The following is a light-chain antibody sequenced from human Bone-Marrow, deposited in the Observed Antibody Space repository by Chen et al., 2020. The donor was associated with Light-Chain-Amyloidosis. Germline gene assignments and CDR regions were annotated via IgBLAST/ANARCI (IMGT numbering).Light chain of an antibody. Sequence: QSALTQPASVSGSPGQSITISCTGTSSDVGGYNYVSWYQQHPGKAPKLMIYDVSNRPSGGSKRFSGSTAGNAASLTISGLQAEEEADYYCSSYTSSSTLVVFGGGTKLTVL. J-gene: IGLJ2*01. CDR3: SSYTSSSTLVV. V-gene: IGLV2-14*03. CDR1: SSDVGGYNY. CDR2: DVS.